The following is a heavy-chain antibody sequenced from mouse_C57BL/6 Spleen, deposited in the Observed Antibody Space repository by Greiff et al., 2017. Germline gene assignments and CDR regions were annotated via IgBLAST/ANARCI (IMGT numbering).Heavy chain of an antibody. CDR2: INPSSGYT. V-gene: IGHV1-4*01. CDR1: GYTFTSYT. D-gene: IGHD3-2*02. J-gene: IGHJ2*01. CDR3: ASTAQATNY. Sequence: VQLQESGAELARPGASVKMSCKASGYTFTSYTMHWVKQRPGQGLEWIGYINPSSGYTKYNQKFKDKAPLTADKSSSTAYMQLSSLTSEDSAVYYCASTAQATNYWGQGTTLTVSS.